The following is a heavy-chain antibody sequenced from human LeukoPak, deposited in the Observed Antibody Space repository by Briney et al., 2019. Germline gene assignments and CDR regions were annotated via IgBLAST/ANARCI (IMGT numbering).Heavy chain of an antibody. D-gene: IGHD1-7*01. V-gene: IGHV4-61*02. CDR2: IYTSGST. J-gene: IGHJ4*02. Sequence: PSETLSLTCTVSGGSISGGSYYWSWIRQPAGKGLEGIGRIYTSGSTNYNPSLKSRVTISVDTSKNQFSLKLSSVTAADTAVYYCARDHTGTYYFDYWGQGTLVTVSS. CDR1: GGSISGGSYY. CDR3: ARDHTGTYYFDY.